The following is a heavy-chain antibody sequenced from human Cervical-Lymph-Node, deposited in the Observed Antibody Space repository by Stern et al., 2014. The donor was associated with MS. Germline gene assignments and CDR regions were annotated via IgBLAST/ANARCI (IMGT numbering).Heavy chain of an antibody. D-gene: IGHD5/OR15-5a*01. CDR1: GYRFTTSA. J-gene: IGHJ4*02. CDR2: INTHTGYP. Sequence: VQLLESGSELKKPGASVKVSCKASGYRFTTSAMNWVRQAPGQGLEWMGWINTHTGYPWYAQGLTGRFGVSLDTSVNTAYLQISSLKAEDTAMYYCASQGASGYGVSPTGYWGQGTLVTVSS. V-gene: IGHV7-4-1*02. CDR3: ASQGASGYGVSPTGY.